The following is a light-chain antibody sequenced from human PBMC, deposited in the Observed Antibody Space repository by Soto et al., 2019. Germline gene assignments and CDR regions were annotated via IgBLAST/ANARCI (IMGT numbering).Light chain of an antibody. CDR2: DAS. V-gene: IGKV1-5*01. Sequence: IQMTQSPSTLSASVGDRVTITCRASHNIERWMAWYQQKPGRAPSLLIFDASTLHSGVPSRFSGSGSGTDFTLTISSLQPDDFATYYCQQFAISRTFGQGTKVDIK. CDR3: QQFAISRT. J-gene: IGKJ1*01. CDR1: HNIERW.